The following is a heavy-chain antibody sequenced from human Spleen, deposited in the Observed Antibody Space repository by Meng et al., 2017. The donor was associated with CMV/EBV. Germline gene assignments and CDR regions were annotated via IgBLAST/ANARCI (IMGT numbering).Heavy chain of an antibody. CDR2: IDSGSSTI. J-gene: IGHJ5*02. Sequence: GGSLRLSCAASGFTFRSYSMIWVRKPPGEGLEWVSYIDSGSSTIYYADSVKGRFTTSRDNAKKSLYLQMNSLRAEDTAVYYCAKMSLITGGGLDPWGQGTLVTVSS. V-gene: IGHV3-48*04. CDR1: GFTFRSYS. CDR3: AKMSLITGGGLDP. D-gene: IGHD1-20*01.